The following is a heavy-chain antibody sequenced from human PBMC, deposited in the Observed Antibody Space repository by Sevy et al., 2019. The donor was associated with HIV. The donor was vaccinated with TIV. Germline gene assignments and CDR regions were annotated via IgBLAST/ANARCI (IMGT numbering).Heavy chain of an antibody. V-gene: IGHV3-48*02. Sequence: GGSLRLSCAASGFTFSSYNMSWVRQAPGKGLEWVSYISSSSGTIYYADSVKGRFTISRDNAKNTLYLQMNSLRDEDTAVYYCACGFIGAAYCYGMDVWGQGTTVTVSS. CDR3: ACGFIGAAYCYGMDV. D-gene: IGHD6-25*01. CDR2: ISSSSGTI. CDR1: GFTFSSYN. J-gene: IGHJ6*02.